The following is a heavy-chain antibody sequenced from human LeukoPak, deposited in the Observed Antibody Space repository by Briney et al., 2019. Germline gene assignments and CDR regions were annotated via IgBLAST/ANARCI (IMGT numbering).Heavy chain of an antibody. V-gene: IGHV3-23*01. CDR1: GFTFSSYA. J-gene: IGHJ4*02. D-gene: IGHD5-18*01. Sequence: GGSLRLSCAASGFTFSSYAMSWVRQAPGKGLEWVSGISGSGGSTYNADSVKGRFTISRDNSKNMPYLQMNSLRAEDTAVYYCAKDTRVYSYGHFDQWGQGTLVTVSS. CDR3: AKDTRVYSYGHFDQ. CDR2: ISGSGGST.